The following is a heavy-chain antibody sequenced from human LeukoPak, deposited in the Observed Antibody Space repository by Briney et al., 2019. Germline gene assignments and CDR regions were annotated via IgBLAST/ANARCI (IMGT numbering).Heavy chain of an antibody. D-gene: IGHD6-19*01. V-gene: IGHV1-24*01. J-gene: IGHJ3*02. Sequence: ASVKVSCKVSGYTLTELSMHWVRQAPGKGLEWMGGFDPEDGETIYAQKFQGRVTMTEDTSTDTAYMELSSLRSEDTAVYYCATDASRVAVAGSDAFDIWGQGTMVTVSS. CDR2: FDPEDGET. CDR3: ATDASRVAVAGSDAFDI. CDR1: GYTLTELS.